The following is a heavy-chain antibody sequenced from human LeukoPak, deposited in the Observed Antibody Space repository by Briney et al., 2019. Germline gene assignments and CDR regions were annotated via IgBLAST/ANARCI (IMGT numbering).Heavy chain of an antibody. CDR3: ASSRVGATTSSLDY. CDR2: MNPNSGNT. J-gene: IGHJ4*02. V-gene: IGHV1-8*03. CDR1: GYTFTGYD. Sequence: ASVKVSCKASGYTFTGYDINWVRQATGQGLEWMGWMNPNSGNTGYAQKFQGRVTITRNTSISTAYMELSSLRSEDTAVYYCASSRVGATTSSLDYWGQGTLVTVSS. D-gene: IGHD1-26*01.